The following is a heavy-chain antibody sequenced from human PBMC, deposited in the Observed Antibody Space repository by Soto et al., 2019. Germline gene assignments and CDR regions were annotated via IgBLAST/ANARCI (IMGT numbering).Heavy chain of an antibody. CDR3: SHGYYQYFDS. Sequence: GSLRLSCAVSGVTLTNVWMNWVRQAPGKGPEWVGRIKSKNDGGTTDYAAPVKGRFTISRDDSENTLYLQMNSLKTEDTAVYYCSHGYYQYFDSWGQGTLVTVSS. D-gene: IGHD5-18*01. CDR2: IKSKNDGGTT. V-gene: IGHV3-15*07. CDR1: GVTLTNVW. J-gene: IGHJ4*02.